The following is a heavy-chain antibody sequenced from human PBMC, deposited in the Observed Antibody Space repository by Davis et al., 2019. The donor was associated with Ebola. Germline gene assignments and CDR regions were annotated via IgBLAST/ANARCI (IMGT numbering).Heavy chain of an antibody. CDR2: IGISGDT. CDR1: GFTFSSDA. CDR3: TTEGVGPGRHFDY. D-gene: IGHD1-26*01. J-gene: IGHJ4*02. Sequence: GESLKISCAAAGFTFSSDAMAWVRQAPGKGLEWVCAIGISGDTFYADFVKGRFTISRDNSKDMVYLQMNSLRVEDTAVYYCTTEGVGPGRHFDYWGQGTLVTASS. V-gene: IGHV3-23*01.